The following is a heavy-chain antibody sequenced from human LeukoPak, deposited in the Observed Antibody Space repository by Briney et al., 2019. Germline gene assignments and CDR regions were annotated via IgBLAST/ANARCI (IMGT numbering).Heavy chain of an antibody. J-gene: IGHJ4*02. V-gene: IGHV3-74*01. CDR1: GFTFSSYA. CDR3: VVGGSPGY. Sequence: TGGSLRLSCAASGFTFSSYAMSWVRQAPRKGLVWVSRISTDGYTTDYADFVQGRFTASRDNTKNTWSLEMNSLRAEDTAVYYCVVGGSPGYWGQGTLVTVSS. CDR2: ISTDGYTT. D-gene: IGHD2-15*01.